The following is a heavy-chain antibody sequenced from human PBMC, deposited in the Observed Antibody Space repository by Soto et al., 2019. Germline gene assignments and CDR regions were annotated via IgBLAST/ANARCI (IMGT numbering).Heavy chain of an antibody. J-gene: IGHJ4*02. D-gene: IGHD3-22*01. CDR3: ACGITMILDLDY. CDR1: GGSISSSSYY. V-gene: IGHV4-39*01. Sequence: SETLSLTCTVSGGSISSSSYYWGWIRHPPGKGLEWIGSIYYSGSTYYNPSLKSRVTISVDTSKNQFSLKLSSVTAADTAVYYCACGITMILDLDYWGQGTLVTVSS. CDR2: IYYSGST.